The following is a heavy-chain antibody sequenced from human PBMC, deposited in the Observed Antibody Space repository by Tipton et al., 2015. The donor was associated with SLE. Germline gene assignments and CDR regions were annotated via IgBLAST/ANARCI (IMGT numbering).Heavy chain of an antibody. CDR3: ARDRLLSYYFDY. CDR1: GFTFSSYG. D-gene: IGHD2-21*01. J-gene: IGHJ4*02. Sequence: SLRLSCAASGFTFSSYGMHWVRQAPGKGLEWVAVIWYDGSNKYYADSVKGRFTISRDNSKNTLYLQMNSLRAEDTAVYYCARDRLLSYYFDYWDQGTLVTVSS. V-gene: IGHV3-33*01. CDR2: IWYDGSNK.